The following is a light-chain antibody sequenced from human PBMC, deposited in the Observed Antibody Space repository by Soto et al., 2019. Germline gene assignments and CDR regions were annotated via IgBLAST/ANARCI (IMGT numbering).Light chain of an antibody. CDR3: MQALQAPLT. CDR1: QSLLHSNGYNY. V-gene: IGKV2-28*01. J-gene: IGKJ4*01. CDR2: LGS. Sequence: DIVMTQSPISLPVTPGEPASISCRSSQSLLHSNGYNYLDWYLQKPGQSPQLLIYLGSNRASGVPERFSGSRSGTDFTLKISRVEAEDFGVYYCMQALQAPLTFGGGTKVEIK.